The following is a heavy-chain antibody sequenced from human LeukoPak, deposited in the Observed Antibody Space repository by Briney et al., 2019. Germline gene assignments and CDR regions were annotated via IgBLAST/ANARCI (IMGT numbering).Heavy chain of an antibody. CDR3: GRGNPMDV. J-gene: IGHJ6*03. Sequence: GGSLRLSCGVSGFTFSDYWMNWVRQAPGKGLEWVASIKQDGSEKSYVDSVKGRFTISRDNAKNSLYLQMSSLRAEDTAVYYCGRGNPMDVWGKGTTVTVSS. CDR1: GFTFSDYW. CDR2: IKQDGSEK. V-gene: IGHV3-7*01.